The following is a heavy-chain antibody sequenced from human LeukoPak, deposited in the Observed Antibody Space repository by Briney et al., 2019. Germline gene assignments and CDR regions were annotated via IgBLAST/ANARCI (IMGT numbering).Heavy chain of an antibody. D-gene: IGHD1-26*01. J-gene: IGHJ3*02. CDR2: IYSDGST. CDR3: ARELREHGVFDI. V-gene: IGHV3-53*01. Sequence: AGGSLRLSCAASGFTFSRYSMNWVRQAPGKGLKWVSEIYSDGSTYYAASVKGRFSISRDNSKNTVYLQMNSLRAEDTAVYYCARELREHGVFDIWGQGTMVTVSS. CDR1: GFTFSRYS.